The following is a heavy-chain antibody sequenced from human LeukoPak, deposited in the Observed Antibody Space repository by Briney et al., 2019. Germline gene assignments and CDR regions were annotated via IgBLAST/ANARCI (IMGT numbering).Heavy chain of an antibody. CDR1: GFTFSSYS. CDR2: ISSSSSYI. D-gene: IGHD6-13*01. J-gene: IGHJ4*02. V-gene: IGHV3-21*01. CDR3: ARVASAALAAAGMLDY. Sequence: GGSLRLSCAASGFTFSSYSMNWVRQAPGKGLEWASSISSSSSYIYYADSVKGRFTISRDNAKNSLYLQMNSLRAEDTAVYYCARVASAALAAAGMLDYWGQGTLVTVSS.